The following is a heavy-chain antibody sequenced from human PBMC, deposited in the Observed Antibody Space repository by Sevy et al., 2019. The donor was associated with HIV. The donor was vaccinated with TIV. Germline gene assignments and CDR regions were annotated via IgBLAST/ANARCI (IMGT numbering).Heavy chain of an antibody. CDR2: ISGSGGST. CDR1: GFTFSSYA. D-gene: IGHD2-2*01. V-gene: IGHV3-23*01. J-gene: IGHJ4*02. CDR3: AKGGDCISTSCYSDY. Sequence: GGSLRLSCAASGFTFSSYAMSWVRQAPGKGLEWVSAISGSGGSTYYADSVKGRFTIYRDNSKNTLYLQMNSLRAEDTAVYYCAKGGDCISTSCYSDYWGQGTLVTVSS.